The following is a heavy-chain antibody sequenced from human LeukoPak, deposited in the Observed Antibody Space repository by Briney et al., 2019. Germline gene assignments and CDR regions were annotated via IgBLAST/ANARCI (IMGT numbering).Heavy chain of an antibody. V-gene: IGHV1-3*01. J-gene: IGHJ4*02. Sequence: GASVKVSCKASGYTFTSYGISWVRQAPGQRLEWMGWINAGNGNTKYSQEFQGRVTITRGTSASTAYMELSRLRSDDTAVYYCASLGAAGTGDYWGQGALVTVSS. D-gene: IGHD6-13*01. CDR2: INAGNGNT. CDR1: GYTFTSYG. CDR3: ASLGAAGTGDY.